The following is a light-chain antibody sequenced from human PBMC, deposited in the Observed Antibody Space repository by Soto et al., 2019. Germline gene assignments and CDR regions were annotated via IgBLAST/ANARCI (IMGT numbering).Light chain of an antibody. V-gene: IGKV1-39*01. J-gene: IGKJ5*01. CDR1: QSISSY. CDR2: AAS. CDR3: QQSYSTLGIN. Sequence: DIQMAQSPSCLSASVGDIVTITWRASQSISSYLNWYQQKPGKAPKLLIYAASSLQSGVPSRFSGSGSGTEFTLTISSLQPEDFATYYCQQSYSTLGINFGQGTRLEIK.